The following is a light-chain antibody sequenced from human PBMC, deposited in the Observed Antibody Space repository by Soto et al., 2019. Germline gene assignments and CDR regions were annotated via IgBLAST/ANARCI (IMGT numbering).Light chain of an antibody. CDR2: GAS. CDR3: HQYGSAPAWT. CDR1: QSISSSY. Sequence: EIVLTQSPGTLSLFPGERATLSCRASQSISSSYLAWYQQKPGQAPRLLIYGASSRATGIPDRFSGAGSATDFTLTISRLEPEDFAVYYCHQYGSAPAWTLGQGTKVEIK. V-gene: IGKV3-20*01. J-gene: IGKJ1*01.